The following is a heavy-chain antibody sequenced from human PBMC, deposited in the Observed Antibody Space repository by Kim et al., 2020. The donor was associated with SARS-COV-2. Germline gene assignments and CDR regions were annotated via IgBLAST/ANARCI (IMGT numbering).Heavy chain of an antibody. CDR3: CHLRGDSMTGTTDY. V-gene: IGHV3-15*04. Sequence: GGSLRLSCTASGFTLSNAWMSWVRQAPGKGLEWVGRIGSKTDGGAVDCAAPVKGRFTISRDDSKNTLYLQMNSLKTEDTAVYYCCHLRGDSMTGTTDYWGQGTLVTVSS. D-gene: IGHD1-7*01. CDR2: IGSKTDGGAV. J-gene: IGHJ4*02. CDR1: GFTLSNAW.